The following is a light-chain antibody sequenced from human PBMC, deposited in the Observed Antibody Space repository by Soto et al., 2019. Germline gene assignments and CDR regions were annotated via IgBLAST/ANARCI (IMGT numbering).Light chain of an antibody. CDR2: AAS. V-gene: IGKV1-39*01. CDR3: QQSYSTPRVT. Sequence: DIPMTQSPSSLSASVGDRVTITCRASQSIRSYLNWYQQKPGKAPKLLIYAASSLQSGVTSRFSGSGSWTDFTLTISSLLPEDFATDYCQQSYSTPRVTFGQGTRLEIK. J-gene: IGKJ5*01. CDR1: QSIRSY.